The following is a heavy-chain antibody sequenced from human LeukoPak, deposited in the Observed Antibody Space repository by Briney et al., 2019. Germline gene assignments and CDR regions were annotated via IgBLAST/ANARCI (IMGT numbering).Heavy chain of an antibody. CDR2: INHSGST. V-gene: IGHV4-34*01. Sequence: SSETLSLTCAVYGGSFSGYYWSWIRQPPGKGLEWIGEINHSGSTNYNPSLKSRVTISVDTSKNQFSLKLSSVTAADTAVYYCARAYPYCSSTSCLYHDAFDIWGQGTMVTVSS. D-gene: IGHD2-2*01. CDR3: ARAYPYCSSTSCLYHDAFDI. CDR1: GGSFSGYY. J-gene: IGHJ3*02.